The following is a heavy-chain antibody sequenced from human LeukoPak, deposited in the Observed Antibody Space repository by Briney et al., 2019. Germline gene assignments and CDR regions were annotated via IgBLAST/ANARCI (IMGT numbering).Heavy chain of an antibody. V-gene: IGHV3-33*01. CDR1: GFTFSSYG. CDR2: LWYDGGNK. J-gene: IGHJ4*02. Sequence: GGSLRLSCAASGFTFSSYGMHWVRQAPGKGLEWVAVLWYDGGNKYYADSVKGRFTISRDNSKNTLYLQMNSLRAEDTAVYYCARDLIDILTGYGPGLDYWGQGTLVTVSS. D-gene: IGHD3-9*01. CDR3: ARDLIDILTGYGPGLDY.